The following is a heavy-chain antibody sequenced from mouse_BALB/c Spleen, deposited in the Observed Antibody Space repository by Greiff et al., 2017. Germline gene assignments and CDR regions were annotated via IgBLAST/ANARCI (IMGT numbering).Heavy chain of an antibody. V-gene: IGHV1-7*01. CDR1: GYTFTSYW. Sequence: QVQLQQSGAELAKPGASVKMSCKASGYTFTSYWMHWVKQRPGQGLEWIGYINPSTGYTEYNQKFKDKATLTADKSSSTAYMQLSSLTSEDSAVYYCARGGNYRCFDYWGQGTTLTVSS. D-gene: IGHD2-14*01. CDR2: INPSTGYT. CDR3: ARGGNYRCFDY. J-gene: IGHJ2*01.